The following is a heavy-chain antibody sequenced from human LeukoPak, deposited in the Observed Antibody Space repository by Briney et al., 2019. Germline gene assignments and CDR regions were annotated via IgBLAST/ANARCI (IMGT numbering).Heavy chain of an antibody. J-gene: IGHJ6*02. CDR2: IYTGGST. V-gene: IGHV4-4*07. Sequence: SETLSLTCTVSGGSISSYYWSWIRQPAGKGLEWIGRIYTGGSTNYNPSLKSRVTTSVDTSKNQFSLKLSSVTAADTAVYYCASLPGITMELGVWGQGTTVTVSS. D-gene: IGHD3-10*01. CDR1: GGSISSYY. CDR3: ASLPGITMELGV.